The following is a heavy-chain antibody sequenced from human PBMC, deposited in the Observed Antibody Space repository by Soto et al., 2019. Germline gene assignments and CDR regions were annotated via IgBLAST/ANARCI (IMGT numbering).Heavy chain of an antibody. CDR3: ARGRYCSSTSCYTYNWFDP. V-gene: IGHV1-69*01. CDR1: GGTFSSYA. CDR2: IIPIFGTA. Sequence: QVQLVQSGAEVQKPGSSVKVSCKASGGTFSSYAISWVRQAPGQGLEWMGGIIPIFGTANYAQKFQGRVTITADESTSTAYMELSSLRSEDTAVYYCARGRYCSSTSCYTYNWFDPWGQGTLVTVSS. D-gene: IGHD2-2*02. J-gene: IGHJ5*02.